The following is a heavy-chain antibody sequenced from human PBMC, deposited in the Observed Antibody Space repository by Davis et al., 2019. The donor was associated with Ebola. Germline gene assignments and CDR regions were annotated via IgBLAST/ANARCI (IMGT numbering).Heavy chain of an antibody. J-gene: IGHJ3*02. CDR2: ISHSGNT. D-gene: IGHD6-19*01. CDR3: ARHVAGTKYSFEM. Sequence: PSETLSLTCTVSGGSISSSPYYWDWIRQPPGKAMEWIGYISHSGNTYYNPSLKSRVSISVDTSKNQFSLKLSSVTAADTSVFYCARHVAGTKYSFEMWGQGTMVTVS. V-gene: IGHV4-39*01. CDR1: GGSISSSPYY.